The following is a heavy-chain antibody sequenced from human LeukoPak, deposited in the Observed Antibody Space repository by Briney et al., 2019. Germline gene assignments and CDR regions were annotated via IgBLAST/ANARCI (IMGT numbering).Heavy chain of an antibody. J-gene: IGHJ4*02. CDR2: INPNSGGT. D-gene: IGHD6-13*01. V-gene: IGHV1-2*04. CDR1: GGTFSSYA. CDR3: ARSGSSWYVSPPATPPDY. Sequence: ASVKVSCKASGGTFSSYAISWVRQAPGQGLEWMGWINPNSGGTNYAQKFQGWVTMTRDTSISTAYMELSRLRSDDTAVYYCARSGSSWYVSPPATPPDYWGQGTLVTVSS.